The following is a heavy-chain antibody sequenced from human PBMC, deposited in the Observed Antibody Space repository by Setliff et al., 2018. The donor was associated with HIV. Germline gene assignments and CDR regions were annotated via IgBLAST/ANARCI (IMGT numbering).Heavy chain of an antibody. CDR2: MNPNSGNT. Sequence: ASVKVSCKASGYTFTKFDINWVRQATGQGLEWMGWMNPNSGNTGFAQKFQGRVTMTRNTSISTAYVELRDLRPEDTAVYFCASPRSAGTYQGAFYYFLHVWGKGTTVTVSS. CDR1: GYTFTKFD. D-gene: IGHD1-26*01. CDR3: ASPRSAGTYQGAFYYFLHV. J-gene: IGHJ6*03. V-gene: IGHV1-8*01.